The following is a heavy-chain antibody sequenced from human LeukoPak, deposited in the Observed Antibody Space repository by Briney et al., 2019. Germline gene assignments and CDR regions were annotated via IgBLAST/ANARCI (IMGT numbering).Heavy chain of an antibody. Sequence: GGSLRLSCAASGFTFTNYEMNWVRQAPGKGLEWISFISASGGTIYADSVKGRFTVSRDNAKNSLYLQMNILTAEDTAVYYCARVVGYYGSGTYYFDHWGQGTLVTVSS. J-gene: IGHJ4*02. D-gene: IGHD3-10*01. CDR2: ISASGGTI. CDR3: ARVVGYYGSGTYYFDH. V-gene: IGHV3-48*03. CDR1: GFTFTNYE.